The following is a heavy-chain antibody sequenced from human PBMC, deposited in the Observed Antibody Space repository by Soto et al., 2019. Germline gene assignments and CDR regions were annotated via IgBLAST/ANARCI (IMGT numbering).Heavy chain of an antibody. CDR2: ISYDGSNK. D-gene: IGHD6-19*01. J-gene: IGHJ6*03. CDR3: AKDNSSGWYIPYYYYYYYMDV. V-gene: IGHV3-30*18. Sequence: GGSLRLSCAASGFTFSSYGMHWVRQAPGKGLEWVAVISYDGSNKYYADSVKGRFTISRDSSKNTLYLQMNSLRAEDTAVYYCAKDNSSGWYIPYYYYYYYMDVWGKGTTVTVSS. CDR1: GFTFSSYG.